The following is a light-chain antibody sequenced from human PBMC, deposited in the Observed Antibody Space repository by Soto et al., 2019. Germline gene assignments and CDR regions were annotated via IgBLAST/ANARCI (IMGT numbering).Light chain of an antibody. CDR3: QQYSSSWYT. V-gene: IGKV3-20*01. CDR1: QSVSINS. J-gene: IGKJ2*01. CDR2: GAS. Sequence: EVVLTQSPDTLPLSPGERATLSCRASQSVSINSLFWYQQKPGQAPRLLTYGASNRATGIPDRFSASGSGTDFTLTISRLEPEDFAMYYCQQYSSSWYTFGQGTKVEVK.